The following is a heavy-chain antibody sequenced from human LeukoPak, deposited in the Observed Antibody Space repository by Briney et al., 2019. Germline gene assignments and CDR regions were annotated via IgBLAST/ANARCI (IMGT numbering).Heavy chain of an antibody. V-gene: IGHV1-46*01. D-gene: IGHD3-9*01. CDR3: ARADIRRNYGMDV. CDR2: INPSGGST. CDR1: GYTFTSYY. Sequence: ASVKVSCEASGYTFTSYYMHWVRQAPGQGLEWMGIINPSGGSTSYAQKFQGRVTMTRDTSTSTVYMELSSLRSEDTAVYYCARADIRRNYGMDVWGQGTTVTVSS. J-gene: IGHJ6*02.